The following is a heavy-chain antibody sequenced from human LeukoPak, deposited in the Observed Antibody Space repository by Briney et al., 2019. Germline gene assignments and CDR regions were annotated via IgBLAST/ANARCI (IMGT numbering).Heavy chain of an antibody. D-gene: IGHD7-27*01. CDR2: INAGKGNT. V-gene: IGHV1-3*01. CDR3: AREALLGFFDY. Sequence: GASVKVSCKASGYTFTSYNIHWVRQAPGQRLEWMGRINAGKGNTEYSQKFQGRVIITRDTSASTAYMELSSLRSEDTAVYHCAREALLGFFDYWGQGTLVTVSS. CDR1: GYTFTSYN. J-gene: IGHJ4*02.